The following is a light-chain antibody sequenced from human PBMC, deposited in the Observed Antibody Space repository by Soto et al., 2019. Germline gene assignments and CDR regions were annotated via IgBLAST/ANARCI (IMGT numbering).Light chain of an antibody. J-gene: IGKJ1*01. V-gene: IGKV3-20*01. Sequence: EIVLTQFPGTLSLSPRERATLSCRASQSVSNYLPWYQRKPGQAPRLLIYGASSRATGIPDRFSGSGSGTDFTLTISRLEPEDFAVYYCHQYGGSPQTFGQGTKVDIK. CDR1: QSVSNY. CDR3: HQYGGSPQT. CDR2: GAS.